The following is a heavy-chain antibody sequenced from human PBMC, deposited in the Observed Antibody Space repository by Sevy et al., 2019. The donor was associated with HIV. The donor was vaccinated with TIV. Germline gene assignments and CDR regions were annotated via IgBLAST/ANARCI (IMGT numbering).Heavy chain of an antibody. J-gene: IGHJ4*02. D-gene: IGHD6-19*01. V-gene: IGHV4-38-2*02. CDR3: ARIRREQWLNPYYFDY. Sequence: SETLSLTCTVSGYSISSGYYWGWIRQPPGKGLEWIGSIYHSGSTYYNPSLKSRVTISVDTSKNQFSLKLSSVTAADTAVYYCARIRREQWLNPYYFDYWGQGTLVTVPS. CDR2: IYHSGST. CDR1: GYSISSGYY.